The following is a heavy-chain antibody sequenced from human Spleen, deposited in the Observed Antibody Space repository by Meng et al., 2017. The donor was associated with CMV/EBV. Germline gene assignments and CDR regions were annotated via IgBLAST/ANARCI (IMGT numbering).Heavy chain of an antibody. J-gene: IGHJ4*02. CDR1: SDSISSGGSY. CDR2: IYYGGST. Sequence: TVSSDSISSGGSYWTWVRQHPGKGLEWIGYIYYGGSTYYNPSLKSRVTMSLDTSNNQFSLNLSSLTAADTAVYYCARASGSTVTFDYWGQGTLVTVSS. CDR3: ARASGSTVTFDY. D-gene: IGHD4-17*01. V-gene: IGHV4-31*03.